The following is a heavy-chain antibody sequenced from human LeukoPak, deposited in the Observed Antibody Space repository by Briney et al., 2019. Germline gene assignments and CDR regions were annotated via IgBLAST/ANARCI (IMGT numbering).Heavy chain of an antibody. J-gene: IGHJ4*02. CDR3: ARKYSGTNPFDY. CDR2: ISGSGGST. V-gene: IGHV3-23*01. Sequence: GGSLRLSCAASGFTFSSYAMSWVRQAPGKGLEWVSAISGSGGSTYYADSVKGRFTISRDLSKNTLYLQMNSLRAEDTALYYCARKYSGTNPFDYWGQGTLVTVSS. CDR1: GFTFSSYA. D-gene: IGHD1-26*01.